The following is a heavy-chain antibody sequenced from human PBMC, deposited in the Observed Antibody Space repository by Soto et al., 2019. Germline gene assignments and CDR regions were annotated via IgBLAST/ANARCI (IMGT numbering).Heavy chain of an antibody. J-gene: IGHJ4*02. Sequence: QGQLVQSGAEVKKPGASVKVSCKASGYTFSRYGISWMRQAPGQGLEWMGRISAYNGNTKYAPKCQGRVTLTTDTSTSTAYMELRSLRSEDTAVYYCARDPALSYYYGSGNYYYDYWGQGTLVTVSS. CDR2: ISAYNGNT. V-gene: IGHV1-18*04. D-gene: IGHD3-10*01. CDR3: ARDPALSYYYGSGNYYYDY. CDR1: GYTFSRYG.